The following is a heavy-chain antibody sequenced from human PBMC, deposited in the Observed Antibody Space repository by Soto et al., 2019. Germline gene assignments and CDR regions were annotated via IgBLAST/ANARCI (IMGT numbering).Heavy chain of an antibody. V-gene: IGHV4-34*01. CDR3: ARAKRITTLDYYYGMDV. CDR2: INHSGST. D-gene: IGHD3-10*01. CDR1: GGSFSGYY. Sequence: PSETLSLTCAVYGGSFSGYYWSWIRQPPGKGLEWIGEINHSGSTNYNPSLKSRVTIPVDTSKNQFSLKLSSVTAADTAVYYCARAKRITTLDYYYGMDVWGQGTTVTVSS. J-gene: IGHJ6*02.